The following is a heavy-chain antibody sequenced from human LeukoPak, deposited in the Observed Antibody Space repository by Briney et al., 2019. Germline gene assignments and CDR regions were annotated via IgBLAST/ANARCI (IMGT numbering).Heavy chain of an antibody. D-gene: IGHD4/OR15-4a*01. V-gene: IGHV3-74*01. Sequence: GGSLRLSCAASGFTFSRYWMHWVRQAPGKGLVWVSRINSDGYSTTYADSVMGRFTISRDNAKNTPYLQMNSLRADDTAVYYCARDYGAWGQGTLVTVSP. CDR1: GFTFSRYW. J-gene: IGHJ5*02. CDR2: INSDGYST. CDR3: ARDYGA.